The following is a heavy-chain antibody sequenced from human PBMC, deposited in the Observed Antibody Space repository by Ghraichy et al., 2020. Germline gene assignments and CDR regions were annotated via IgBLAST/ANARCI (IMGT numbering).Heavy chain of an antibody. CDR1: GGSISSGGYY. D-gene: IGHD3-10*01. CDR3: ARLPLPGGYGSGSYLYWYFDL. J-gene: IGHJ2*01. CDR2: IYYSGST. Sequence: SETLSLTCTVSGGSISSGGYYWSWIRQHPGKGLEWIGYIYYSGSTYYNPSLKSRVTISVDTSKNQFSLKLSSVTAADTAVYYCARLPLPGGYGSGSYLYWYFDLWGRGTLVTVSS. V-gene: IGHV4-31*03.